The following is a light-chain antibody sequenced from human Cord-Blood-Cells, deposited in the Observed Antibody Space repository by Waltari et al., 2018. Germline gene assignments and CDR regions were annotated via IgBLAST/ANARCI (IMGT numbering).Light chain of an antibody. V-gene: IGLV2-23*02. J-gene: IGLJ1*01. CDR3: CSYAGSSTFFYV. Sequence: QSALTQPASVSGSPGQSITLSCTGTSSDVGSYNLVSWYQQHPGKAPKLMIYEVSKRPSGVSNRFSGSKSGNTASLTISGLQAEDESDYYCCSYAGSSTFFYVFGTGTKVTVL. CDR1: SSDVGSYNL. CDR2: EVS.